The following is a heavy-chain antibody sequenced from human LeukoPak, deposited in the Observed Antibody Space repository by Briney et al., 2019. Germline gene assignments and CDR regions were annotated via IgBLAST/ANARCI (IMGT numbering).Heavy chain of an antibody. J-gene: IGHJ4*02. D-gene: IGHD5-12*01. CDR3: AKDLDDYFEY. Sequence: GGSLRLSCAASGFIFSAYGIHWVRQVPGEGLEWVALISYDGSNQKYADSVKGRFTISRDNSKNTVNLQMNNPRPDDTAVYYCAKDLDDYFEYWGQGTLVIVSS. CDR2: ISYDGSNQ. CDR1: GFIFSAYG. V-gene: IGHV3-30*18.